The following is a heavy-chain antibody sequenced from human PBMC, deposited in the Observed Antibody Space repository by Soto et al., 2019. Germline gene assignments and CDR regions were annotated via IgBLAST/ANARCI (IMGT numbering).Heavy chain of an antibody. Sequence: EVQLVESGGGLVQPGGSLRLSCAASGFTFSSYWMSWVRQAPGKGLEWVANIKQDGSEKYYVDSVKGRFTISRDNAKNSLYLQMNSLRAEDTAVYYCARDLRRSGYSYGFVYWGQGTLVTVSS. J-gene: IGHJ4*02. CDR2: IKQDGSEK. D-gene: IGHD5-18*01. V-gene: IGHV3-7*01. CDR3: ARDLRRSGYSYGFVY. CDR1: GFTFSSYW.